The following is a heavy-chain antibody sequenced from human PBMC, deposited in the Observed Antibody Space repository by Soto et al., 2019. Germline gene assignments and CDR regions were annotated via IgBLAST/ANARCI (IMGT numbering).Heavy chain of an antibody. CDR1: GGSISSGGYY. CDR3: ARLGGSGSGPY. V-gene: IGHV4-31*03. J-gene: IGHJ4*02. Sequence: TLSLTCIVSGGSISSGGYYWSWIRQHSGKGLEWIGYIYYSGSTFYNPSLKSRVTISVDTSKNRFSLKLRSVTVADTAVYYCARLGGSGSGPYWGQGTLVTVSS. CDR2: IYYSGST. D-gene: IGHD3-10*01.